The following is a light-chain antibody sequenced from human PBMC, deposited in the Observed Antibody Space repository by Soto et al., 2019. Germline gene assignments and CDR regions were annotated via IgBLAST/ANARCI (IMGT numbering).Light chain of an antibody. Sequence: DIKMTQSPCAMSASVGDRVTIICRARRGISNYLAWFQQKPGKAPKLLIYKASTLKSGVPSRFSGSGSGTEFTLTISSPQPDDFATYYCQHYNSYSEAFGQGTKGEI. J-gene: IGKJ1*01. CDR3: QHYNSYSEA. CDR2: KAS. V-gene: IGKV1-5*03. CDR1: RGISNY.